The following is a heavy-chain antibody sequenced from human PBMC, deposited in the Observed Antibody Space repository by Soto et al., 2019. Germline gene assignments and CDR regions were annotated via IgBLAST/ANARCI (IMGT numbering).Heavy chain of an antibody. CDR3: ARGVPVGAIGRFYFDS. V-gene: IGHV3-11*05. D-gene: IGHD1-26*01. J-gene: IGHJ4*02. CDR1: GFTFSDYY. Sequence: PGGSLRLSCAASGFTFSDYYMSWIRQAPGKGLEWVSYISSSSSYTNYADSVKGRFTISRDNAKNTVSLQLDSLRAEDTAVYYCARGVPVGAIGRFYFDSWGQGSMVTV. CDR2: ISSSSSYT.